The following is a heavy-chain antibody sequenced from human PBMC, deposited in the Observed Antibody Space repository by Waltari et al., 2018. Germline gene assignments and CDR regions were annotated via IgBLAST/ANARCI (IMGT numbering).Heavy chain of an antibody. D-gene: IGHD1-26*01. V-gene: IGHV3-23*01. CDR2: ISGSGGST. CDR1: RFTFSSYA. CDR3: ARGVWEVLPSYFDL. Sequence: EVLLLESGGGLVQPGGSLRLSCAAPRFTFSSYAMSWVRQAPGKGLEWVSAISGSGGSTYYADSVKGRFTISRDKSKNTLYLQRSSLRAEDTAVYYCARGVWEVLPSYFDLWGRGTLVTVSS. J-gene: IGHJ2*01.